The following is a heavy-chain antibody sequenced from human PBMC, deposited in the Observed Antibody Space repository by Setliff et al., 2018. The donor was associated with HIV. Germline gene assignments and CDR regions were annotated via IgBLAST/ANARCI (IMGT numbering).Heavy chain of an antibody. Sequence: GGSLRLSCTASGLKLSFSFAWLSWVRQVPGKGLEWVGRIKRKSDGGTADYGAPVQGRFTISRDDSKKTLYLQMNNLKTEDTGVYYCAAPRSNRYDSTIAYWGQGTQVTVSS. V-gene: IGHV3-15*01. J-gene: IGHJ4*02. D-gene: IGHD3-16*02. CDR3: AAPRSNRYDSTIAY. CDR2: IKRKSDGGTA. CDR1: GLKLSFSFAW.